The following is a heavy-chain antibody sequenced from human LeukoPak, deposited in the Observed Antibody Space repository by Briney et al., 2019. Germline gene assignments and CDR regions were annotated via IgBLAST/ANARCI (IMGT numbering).Heavy chain of an antibody. D-gene: IGHD3-10*01. CDR3: AKDNPVSGIDY. V-gene: IGHV3-48*01. CDR1: GFTFSSYI. Sequence: LSGGSLRLSCAASGFTFSSYIMNWVRQAPGKGLEWVSYISSSSSTIYYADSVKGRFTISRDNPKNTLYLQMNSLRAEDTAVYYCAKDNPVSGIDYWGQGTLVTVSS. CDR2: ISSSSSTI. J-gene: IGHJ4*02.